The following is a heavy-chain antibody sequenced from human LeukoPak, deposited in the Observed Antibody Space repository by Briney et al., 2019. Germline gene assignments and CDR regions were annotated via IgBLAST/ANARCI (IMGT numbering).Heavy chain of an antibody. CDR1: GFAVSSNY. J-gene: IGHJ4*02. Sequence: GGSLRLSCAASGFAVSSNYMSWVRQAPGKGLEWVSVIYSGGSTYYADSVKGRFTISRDNSKNALYLQLNSLRAEDTAVYYCARAEWFGEWDYWGQGTLVTVSS. D-gene: IGHD3-10*01. V-gene: IGHV3-53*01. CDR3: ARAEWFGEWDY. CDR2: IYSGGST.